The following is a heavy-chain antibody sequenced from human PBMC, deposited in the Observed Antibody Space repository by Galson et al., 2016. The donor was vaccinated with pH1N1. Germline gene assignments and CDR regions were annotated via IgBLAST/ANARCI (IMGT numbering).Heavy chain of an antibody. D-gene: IGHD1-26*01. CDR1: GSTFTAYS. CDR3: ARDPGRPRLYYMDV. CDR2: ITSNSFYI. Sequence: SLRLSCAASGSTFTAYSMHWVRQAPGKGLEWVSSITSNSFYIYFADSVKGRFSISRDNAKNSLYLHMNSLRAEDTAVYYCARDPGRPRLYYMDVWGKGTTVTVSS. V-gene: IGHV3-21*01. J-gene: IGHJ6*03.